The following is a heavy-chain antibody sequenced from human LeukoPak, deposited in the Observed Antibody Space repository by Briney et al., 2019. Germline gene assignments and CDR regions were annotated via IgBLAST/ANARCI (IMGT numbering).Heavy chain of an antibody. CDR2: ISSSSSYI. CDR1: GFTFSSYS. Sequence: GGSLRLSCAASGFTFSSYSMNWVRQAPGKGLEWVSSISSSSSYIYYADSVKGRFTISRDNAKNSLYLQMNSLRAEDTAVYYCAREVGSSWSLDYWGQEPWSPSPQ. CDR3: AREVGSSWSLDY. V-gene: IGHV3-21*01. J-gene: IGHJ4*01. D-gene: IGHD6-13*01.